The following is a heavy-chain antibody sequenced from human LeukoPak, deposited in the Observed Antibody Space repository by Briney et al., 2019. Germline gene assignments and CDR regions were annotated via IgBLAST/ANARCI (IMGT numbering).Heavy chain of an antibody. D-gene: IGHD3-9*01. Sequence: PGGSLRLSCAASGITFSSYGMSWVRQAPGKGLEWVSAISGSGGSTYYADSVKGRFTISRDNSKNTLYLQMNSLRAEDTAVYYCAKFVNVLRYFDWLIDYWGQGTLVTVSS. J-gene: IGHJ4*02. CDR1: GITFSSYG. CDR3: AKFVNVLRYFDWLIDY. CDR2: ISGSGGST. V-gene: IGHV3-23*01.